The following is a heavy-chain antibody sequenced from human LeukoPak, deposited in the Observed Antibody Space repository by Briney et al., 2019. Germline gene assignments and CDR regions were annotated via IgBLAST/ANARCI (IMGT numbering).Heavy chain of an antibody. CDR3: AKERIQLWPTYFDY. CDR2: IIDSGGST. J-gene: IGHJ4*02. V-gene: IGHV3-23*01. CDR1: GFTFSNYA. D-gene: IGHD1-1*01. Sequence: GGSLRLSCAASGFTFSNYAMSWVRQAPGKGLEWVSAIIDSGGSTYYTDSVKGRFTISRDNSKNTLYLQMNNLRAEDTALYYCAKERIQLWPTYFDYWGQGTLVTVSS.